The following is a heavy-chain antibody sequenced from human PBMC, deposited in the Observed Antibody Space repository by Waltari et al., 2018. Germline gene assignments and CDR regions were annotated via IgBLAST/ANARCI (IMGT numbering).Heavy chain of an antibody. V-gene: IGHV1-3*01. D-gene: IGHD4-17*01. CDR2: IKAGNGNT. J-gene: IGHJ4*02. CDR1: GYTFTSYA. Sequence: QVQLVQSGAEVKKPGASVKVSCKASGYTFTSYAMHWVRQAPGQRLEWMGWIKAGNGNTKYAQKFQGRVTITRDTSASTAYMELSSLRSEETAVYYCASHIDGDTGLLWGQGTLVTVSS. CDR3: ASHIDGDTGLL.